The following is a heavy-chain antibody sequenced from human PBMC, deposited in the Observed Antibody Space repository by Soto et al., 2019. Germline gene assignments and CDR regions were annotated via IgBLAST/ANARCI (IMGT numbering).Heavy chain of an antibody. CDR1: GYTFTSYA. CDR3: ARASCYYDSSDYYDGFDP. J-gene: IGHJ5*02. Sequence: QVHLVQSGAEVKKPGASVKTSCKASGYTFTSYAMHWVRQAPGQRLEWMGWINPGNGNTKYSQKFQGRFIITRDTSASTAYMELSSLTSEDTAVYYCARASCYYDSSDYYDGFDPWGQGTLVTVSS. V-gene: IGHV1-3*01. D-gene: IGHD3-22*01. CDR2: INPGNGNT.